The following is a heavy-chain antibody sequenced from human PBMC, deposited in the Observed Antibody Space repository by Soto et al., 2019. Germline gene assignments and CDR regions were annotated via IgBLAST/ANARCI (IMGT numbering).Heavy chain of an antibody. Sequence: QVQLQESGPGLVKPSQTLSLTCSVSGGSVTSSDFYWSWLRQPPGKGLEWIGYISYSENSYYGPSLRSRVSISLDTSKNLFSLSLTSVTAADTAVYYCASKKGYCSRSVCFPPNGLDFWVPGILVTVSS. V-gene: IGHV4-30-4*01. CDR1: GGSVTSSDFY. J-gene: IGHJ4*02. CDR3: ASKKGYCSRSVCFPPNGLDF. CDR2: ISYSENS. D-gene: IGHD2-2*01.